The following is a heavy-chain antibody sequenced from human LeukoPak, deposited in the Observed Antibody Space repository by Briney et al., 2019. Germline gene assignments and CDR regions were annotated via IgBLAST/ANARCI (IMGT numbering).Heavy chain of an antibody. D-gene: IGHD3-16*01. CDR3: ARAWMGGRY. V-gene: IGHV3-7*04. CDR2: IKQDDSEI. Sequence: PGGSLRLSCAASGFTFSNYWMSWVRQAPGKGLEWVATIKQDDSEIYYVDSVKGRFTISRDNAKNSLYLQMNSLRAEDTAVYCCARAWMGGRYWGQGTLVTVSS. CDR1: GFTFSNYW. J-gene: IGHJ4*02.